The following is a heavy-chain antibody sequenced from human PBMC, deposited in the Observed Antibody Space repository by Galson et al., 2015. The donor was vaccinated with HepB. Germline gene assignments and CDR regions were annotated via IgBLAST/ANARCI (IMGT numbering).Heavy chain of an antibody. D-gene: IGHD3-10*01. CDR2: ISGAGGST. Sequence: SLRLSCAASGFAFNNAWMNWVRQAPGKGLEWLSAISGAGGSTYYANSVRGRFTIARDNSKNTLYLQMNGLRAEDTAVYYCAKGSDYYGSGTYLNGALYSDHWGQGTLVTVSS. J-gene: IGHJ4*02. CDR3: AKGSDYYGSGTYLNGALYSDH. V-gene: IGHV3-23*01. CDR1: GFAFNNAW.